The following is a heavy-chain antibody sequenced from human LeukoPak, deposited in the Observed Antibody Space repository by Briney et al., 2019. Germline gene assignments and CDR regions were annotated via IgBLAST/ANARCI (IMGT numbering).Heavy chain of an antibody. CDR1: AGSINSYF. V-gene: IGHV4-59*08. J-gene: IGHJ6*02. CDR3: ARHPCGGDDLYCYYNGVDV. Sequence: SETLSLTCTVSAGSINSYFWSWIRQPPGNELEWIGYIYYSGSTNYHPSLMSRVTISVDTSKNQFSLKLSSVPAADTAVYYCARHPCGGDDLYCYYNGVDVWGQGTTVTVSS. D-gene: IGHD2-21*02. CDR2: IYYSGST.